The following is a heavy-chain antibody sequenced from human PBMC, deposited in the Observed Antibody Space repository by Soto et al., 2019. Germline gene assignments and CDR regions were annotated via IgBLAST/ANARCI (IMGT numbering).Heavy chain of an antibody. D-gene: IGHD3-22*01. Sequence: PSETLSLTCTVSGGSIRDYYWGWIRQSPGKGLEWIGYIYYTGTTKYNPSLKSRVTISVDSSKNQFSLKLDSVTAADPAVYCCARLGGYYQAFDSWGQGTLVTVS. J-gene: IGHJ4*02. CDR1: GGSIRDYY. CDR3: ARLGGYYQAFDS. CDR2: IYYTGTT. V-gene: IGHV4-59*08.